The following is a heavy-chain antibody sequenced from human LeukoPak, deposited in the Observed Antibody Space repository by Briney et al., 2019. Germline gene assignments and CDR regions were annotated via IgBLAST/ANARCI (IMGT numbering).Heavy chain of an antibody. CDR3: ARDYYDSSGYYAGLDY. J-gene: IGHJ4*02. V-gene: IGHV1-2*02. CDR2: ISPSGGST. D-gene: IGHD3-22*01. Sequence: ASVKVSCKAFGYTFTSNCMHWVRQAPGQGPEWMGVISPSGGSTTYAQKFQGRVTMTRDTSISTAYMELSRLRSDDTAVYYCARDYYDSSGYYAGLDYWGQGTLVTVSS. CDR1: GYTFTSNC.